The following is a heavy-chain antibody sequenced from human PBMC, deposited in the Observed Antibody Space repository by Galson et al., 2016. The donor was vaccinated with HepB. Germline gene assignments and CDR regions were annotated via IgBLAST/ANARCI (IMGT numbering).Heavy chain of an antibody. CDR3: ARELPYNWNDVYFYMDV. V-gene: IGHV1-69*13. D-gene: IGHD1-1*01. Sequence: SVKVSCKASGDTFNTYTFNWVRQAPGQGLEWMGGIMPIFGAPNYAQEFQGGLTISAVESAGTAYMELSSLRYEDSAIYYCARELPYNWNDVYFYMDVWGKGTTVTVSS. J-gene: IGHJ6*03. CDR1: GDTFNTYT. CDR2: IMPIFGAP.